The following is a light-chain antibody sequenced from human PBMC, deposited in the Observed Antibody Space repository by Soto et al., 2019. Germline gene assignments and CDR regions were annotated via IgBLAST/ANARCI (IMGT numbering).Light chain of an antibody. Sequence: QSALTQPASVTGSPGQSITISCTGTSSDVESYNLVSWYQQHPGKAPKVMIYDVSKRPSGVPDRFSGSKSGNTASLTLSGLQAEDEADYYCCSYAGSYTFYVFGTGTKLTVL. CDR2: DVS. J-gene: IGLJ1*01. V-gene: IGLV2-11*01. CDR1: SSDVESYNL. CDR3: CSYAGSYTFYV.